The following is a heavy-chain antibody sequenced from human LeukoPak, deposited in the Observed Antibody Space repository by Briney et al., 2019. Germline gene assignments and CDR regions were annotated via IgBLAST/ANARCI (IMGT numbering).Heavy chain of an antibody. Sequence: GESLKISCKGSGYSFTNDWIGWVRQMPGKGLEWMGIIYPGDSDTKYSPSFEGQVTISADKSISTAYLQWSSLKASDTAMYYCARSRSNSWAGFDPWGQGTLVTVSS. CDR2: IYPGDSDT. D-gene: IGHD6-13*01. J-gene: IGHJ5*02. CDR1: GYSFTNDW. V-gene: IGHV5-51*01. CDR3: ARSRSNSWAGFDP.